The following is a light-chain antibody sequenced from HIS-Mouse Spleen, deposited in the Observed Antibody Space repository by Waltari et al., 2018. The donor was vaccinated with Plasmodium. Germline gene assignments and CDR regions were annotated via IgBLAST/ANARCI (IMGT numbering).Light chain of an antibody. J-gene: IGLJ2*01. CDR3: QAWDSSTVV. CDR2: QDS. Sequence: SYELTQPPSVSVSPGQTASITCSGDNLGFKYDCWYQQKPVQSPVLVIYQDSKRPSGIPERFSGSNSGNTATLTISGTQAMDEADYYCQAWDSSTVVFGGGTKLTVL. CDR1: NLGFKY. V-gene: IGLV3-1*01.